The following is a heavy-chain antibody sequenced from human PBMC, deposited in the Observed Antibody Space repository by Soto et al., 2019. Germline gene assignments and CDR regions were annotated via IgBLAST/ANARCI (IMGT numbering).Heavy chain of an antibody. CDR2: ISHVETT. D-gene: IGHD3-3*01. Sequence: PSETLSLTCSVSGVAISYGGYSWSWIRQSPGKGLEWLGYISHVETTYYNPSFQSRLSLSIDRTRNQFSLSLSSMTAADKAVYYSDRGGGYDSFDFCGQGGQVTVSS. CDR3: DRGGGYDSFDF. V-gene: IGHV4-30-2*06. J-gene: IGHJ4*02. CDR1: GVAISYGGYS.